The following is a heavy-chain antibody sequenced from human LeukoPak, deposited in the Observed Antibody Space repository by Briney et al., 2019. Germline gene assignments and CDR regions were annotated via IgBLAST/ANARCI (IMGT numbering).Heavy chain of an antibody. CDR2: INPNSGGT. CDR3: ARVLANRLELRSFDY. V-gene: IGHV1-2*02. Sequence: ASVKVSCKASGYTFTSYDINWVRQAPGQGLEWMGWINPNSGGTNYAQKFQGRVTMTRDTSISTAYMELSRLRSDDTAVYYCARVLANRLELRSFDYWGQGTLVTVSS. J-gene: IGHJ4*02. CDR1: GYTFTSYD. D-gene: IGHD1-7*01.